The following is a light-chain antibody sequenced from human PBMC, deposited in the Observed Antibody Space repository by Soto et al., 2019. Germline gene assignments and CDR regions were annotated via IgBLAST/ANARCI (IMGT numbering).Light chain of an antibody. CDR1: QSINFY. Sequence: DIQMTQSPSTLSASVGDRVTITCRASQSINFYLAWYPQKPGKAPNLLIYKASSLQPGVPSRFSGSGSGTEFTLTISSLQPDDFATYYCQHYNSYPWTFGQGTKVEIK. J-gene: IGKJ1*01. CDR3: QHYNSYPWT. CDR2: KAS. V-gene: IGKV1-5*03.